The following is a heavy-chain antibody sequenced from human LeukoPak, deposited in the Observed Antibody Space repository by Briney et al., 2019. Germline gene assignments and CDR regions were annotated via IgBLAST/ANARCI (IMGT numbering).Heavy chain of an antibody. CDR1: GFTFYDYA. J-gene: IGHJ4*02. D-gene: IGHD5-12*01. CDR2: ISGDGGST. CDR3: AKDDPGEGYDFFDY. Sequence: GGSLRLSCAASGFTFYDYAMHWVRQAPGKGLEWVSLISGDGGSTYYADSVKGRFTISRDNSKNSLYLQMNSLRTEDTALYYCAKDDPGEGYDFFDYWGQGTLVTVSS. V-gene: IGHV3-43*02.